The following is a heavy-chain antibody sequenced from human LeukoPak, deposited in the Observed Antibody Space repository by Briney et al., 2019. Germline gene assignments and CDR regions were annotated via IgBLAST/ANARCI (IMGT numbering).Heavy chain of an antibody. CDR3: ARLAVAGINDY. CDR2: IYYSGRT. J-gene: IGHJ4*02. Sequence: WIRQPPGKGLEWIGSIYYSGRTYYNSSLKSRVTISVDTSKNQFSLKLSSVTAADTAVYYCARLAVAGINDYWGQGTLVTVSS. D-gene: IGHD6-19*01. V-gene: IGHV4-39*01.